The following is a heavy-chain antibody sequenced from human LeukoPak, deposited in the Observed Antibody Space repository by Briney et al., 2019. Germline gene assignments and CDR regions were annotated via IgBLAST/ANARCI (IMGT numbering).Heavy chain of an antibody. CDR1: GGALSSYY. D-gene: IGHD2-2*01. V-gene: IGHV4-59*01. CDR3: ASIRAGGYCSSTSCYGIDP. Sequence: SGTLSLTCAVSGGALSSYYSSWVRQPPGKGLGWVVGISYSRSTNHNPSPKSRVTISVDTSKNQCSMTLCSVTAADTAVYYCASIRAGGYCSSTSCYGIDPWGQGTLVTVSS. CDR2: ISYSRST. J-gene: IGHJ5*02.